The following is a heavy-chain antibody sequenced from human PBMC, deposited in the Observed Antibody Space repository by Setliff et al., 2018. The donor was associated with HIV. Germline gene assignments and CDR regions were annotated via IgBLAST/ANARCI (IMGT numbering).Heavy chain of an antibody. V-gene: IGHV4-34*01. CDR3: ARRSRSYSSSPFQGGAFDI. Sequence: KPSETLSLTCAVYGGSFSGYFWSWIRQPPGKGLEWIGEINHSGSTNYNPSLKSRVTISVDTSKNQFSLKLNSMTAADTGVYYCARRSRSYSSSPFQGGAFDIWGQGTMVTVSS. J-gene: IGHJ3*02. D-gene: IGHD6-6*01. CDR2: INHSGST. CDR1: GGSFSGYF.